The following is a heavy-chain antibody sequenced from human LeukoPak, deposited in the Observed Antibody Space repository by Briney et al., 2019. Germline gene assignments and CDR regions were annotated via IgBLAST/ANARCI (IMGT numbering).Heavy chain of an antibody. CDR1: GFTFGSYS. CDR2: ISSSGDTI. CDR3: ARDFWSGYPEHNWFDP. D-gene: IGHD3-3*01. J-gene: IGHJ5*02. V-gene: IGHV3-48*01. Sequence: GGSLRLSCAASGFTFGSYSMNWVRQAPGRGLEWVSYISSSGDTIYYADSVKGRFTMSRDNAKNFLYLQMNSLRAEDTAVYYCARDFWSGYPEHNWFDPWGQGTLVTVSS.